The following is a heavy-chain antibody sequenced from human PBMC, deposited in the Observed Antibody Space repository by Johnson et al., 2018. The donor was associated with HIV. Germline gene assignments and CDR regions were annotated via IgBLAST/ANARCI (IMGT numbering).Heavy chain of an antibody. CDR3: VKDMKVREVVTFRAFDI. Sequence: EQLVESGGGLVQPGGSLRLSCAASGFTFSSYDMHWVRQATGKGLEWVSAIGTAGDTYYPGSVKGRFTISRENAKNSLYLQMNSLRAEDTALYYCVKDMKVREVVTFRAFDIWGQGTMVTVSS. V-gene: IGHV3-13*01. J-gene: IGHJ3*02. CDR1: GFTFSSYD. CDR2: IGTAGDT. D-gene: IGHD4-23*01.